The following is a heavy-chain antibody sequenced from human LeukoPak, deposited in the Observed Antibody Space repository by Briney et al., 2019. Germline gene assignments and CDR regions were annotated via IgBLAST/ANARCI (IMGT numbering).Heavy chain of an antibody. CDR1: GGSISSSSYY. D-gene: IGHD6-19*01. V-gene: IGHV4-39*01. Sequence: PSETLSLTCTVSGGSISSSSYYWGWIRQPPGKGLEWIGSIYYSGSTYYNPSLKSRVTISVDTSKNQFSLKLSSVTAADTAVYYCARQTYSSGWSTSLYYYYGMDVWGQGTTVTVSS. CDR2: IYYSGST. CDR3: ARQTYSSGWSTSLYYYYGMDV. J-gene: IGHJ6*02.